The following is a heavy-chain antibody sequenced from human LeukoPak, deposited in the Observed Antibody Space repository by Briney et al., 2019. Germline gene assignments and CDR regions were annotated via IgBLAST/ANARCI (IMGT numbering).Heavy chain of an antibody. D-gene: IGHD6-19*01. CDR1: GFTFSSYW. J-gene: IGHJ6*03. CDR2: INSDGSST. V-gene: IGHV3-74*01. Sequence: GGSLRLSCAASGFTFSSYWMHWVRQAPGKGLVWVSRINSDGSSTSYADSVKGRFTISRDNAKNTLYLQMNSLRAEDTAVYYCARGGAGYYYYYMDVWGKGTTVTISS. CDR3: ARGGAGYYYYYMDV.